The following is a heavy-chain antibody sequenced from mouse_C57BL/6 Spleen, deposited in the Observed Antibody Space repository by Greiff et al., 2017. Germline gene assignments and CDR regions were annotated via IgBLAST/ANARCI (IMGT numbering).Heavy chain of an antibody. D-gene: IGHD4-1*01. Sequence: QVQLQQPGAELVRPGTSVKLSCKASGYTFTSYWMHWVKQRPGQGLEWIGVIDPSDSYTNYNQKFKGKATLTVDTSSSTADMQLSSLTSEDSAVFYCAREIKLGGAMDYWGQGTTVTVAA. CDR2: IDPSDSYT. CDR1: GYTFTSYW. J-gene: IGHJ4*01. V-gene: IGHV1-59*01. CDR3: AREIKLGGAMDY.